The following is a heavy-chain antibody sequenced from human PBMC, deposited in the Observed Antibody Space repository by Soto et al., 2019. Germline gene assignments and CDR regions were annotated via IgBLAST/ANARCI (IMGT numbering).Heavy chain of an antibody. D-gene: IGHD3-10*01. CDR1: NGSICTYY. V-gene: IGHV4-59*01. CDR2: IYYTGSP. CDR3: ASRLLWLGESRFTY. J-gene: IGHJ4*02. Sequence: PLKTVRHSGTVSNGSICTYYWCCIRQPTRRSLEWICHIYYTGSPTYNPSLKSRVAISVYASKNQFSLNLRSVTAADTAVYYCASRLLWLGESRFTYWGQGTLFT.